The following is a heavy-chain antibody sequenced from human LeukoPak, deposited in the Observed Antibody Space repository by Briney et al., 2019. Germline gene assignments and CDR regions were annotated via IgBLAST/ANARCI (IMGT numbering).Heavy chain of an antibody. V-gene: IGHV3-23*01. CDR1: GFTFNNCA. CDR2: IVGDSSKR. CDR3: AKQPYNYYYMDV. J-gene: IGHJ6*03. D-gene: IGHD1-14*01. Sequence: GGSLRLSCAVSGFTFNNCAMTWVRQAPGKGLEWASTIVGDSSKRYYADSVKGRFTISSDNSKTMLFLQMNSLRAEDTAIYYCAKQPYNYYYMDVWGEGTTVTVSS.